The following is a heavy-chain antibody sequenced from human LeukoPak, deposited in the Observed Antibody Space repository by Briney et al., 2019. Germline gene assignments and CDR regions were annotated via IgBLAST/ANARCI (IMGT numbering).Heavy chain of an antibody. CDR1: GYTFTGFY. Sequence: VSVKLSCKASGYTFTGFYMHWVRQAPGQGLEWMGWINPNSGDTNYAQKFQGRVTMTRDTSISTAYMELSRLRSDDTAVYYCARDGDAGAFDIWGQGTMVTVSS. CDR3: ARDGDAGAFDI. J-gene: IGHJ3*02. CDR2: INPNSGDT. V-gene: IGHV1-2*02. D-gene: IGHD7-27*01.